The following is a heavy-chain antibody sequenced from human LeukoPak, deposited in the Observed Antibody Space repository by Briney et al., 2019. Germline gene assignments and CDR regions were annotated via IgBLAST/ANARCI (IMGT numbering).Heavy chain of an antibody. D-gene: IGHD6-6*01. J-gene: IGHJ4*02. CDR2: ISGSGAST. CDR1: GFTFSSNA. Sequence: GGSLRLSCAASGFTFSSNAMSWVRQAPGKGLEWVSSISGSGASTYYADSVKGRFTIYRDNSKNTLYLQMNSLRAEDTAIYYCAKDVGSSITARRAFDYWGQGSLVTVSP. V-gene: IGHV3-23*01. CDR3: AKDVGSSITARRAFDY.